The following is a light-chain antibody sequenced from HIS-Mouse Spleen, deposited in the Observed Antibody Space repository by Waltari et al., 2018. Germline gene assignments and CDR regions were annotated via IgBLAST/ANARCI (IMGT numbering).Light chain of an antibody. CDR3: QQLNSYPPT. CDR1: QRIRSY. Sequence: IQLTQSPSFLSASLGDRVTITCRASQRIRSYLAWYQQKPGKAAKLLIYAASTLQSGVPSRFSGSGSGTEFTLTISSLQPEDFATYYCQQLNSYPPTFGQGTKVEIK. J-gene: IGKJ1*01. V-gene: IGKV1-9*01. CDR2: AAS.